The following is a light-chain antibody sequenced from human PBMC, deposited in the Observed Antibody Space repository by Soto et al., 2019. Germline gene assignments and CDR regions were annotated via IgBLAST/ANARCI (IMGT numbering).Light chain of an antibody. J-gene: IGKJ1*01. Sequence: EIVLTQSPGTLSLSPGERATLSCRASQTVSSSFLAWYQQTPGQAPRLLIYGARTRATGVPDRFSASGSGTDFSLTISRLEPEDFAVYYCQQYGTSPWTFGQGTKVE. CDR2: GAR. V-gene: IGKV3-20*01. CDR1: QTVSSSF. CDR3: QQYGTSPWT.